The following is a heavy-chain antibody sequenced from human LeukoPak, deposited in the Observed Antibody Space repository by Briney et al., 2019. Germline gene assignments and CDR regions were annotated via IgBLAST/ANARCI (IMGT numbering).Heavy chain of an antibody. CDR3: AKEARPYDSSGYYGVGAFDI. CDR2: IVGSGGST. Sequence: GGSLRLSCAASGFTFSSYAMSWVRQAPGKGLEWVSAIVGSGGSTYYADSVKGRFTISGDNSKNTLYLQMNSLRAEDTAVYYCAKEARPYDSSGYYGVGAFDIWGQGTMVTVSS. CDR1: GFTFSSYA. D-gene: IGHD3-22*01. V-gene: IGHV3-23*01. J-gene: IGHJ3*02.